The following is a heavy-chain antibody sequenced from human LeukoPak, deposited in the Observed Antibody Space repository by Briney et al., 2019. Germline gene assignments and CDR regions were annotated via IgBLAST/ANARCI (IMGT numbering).Heavy chain of an antibody. Sequence: GGSLRLSCAASGFTVNSNYMSWVGQAPGKGMEWVSVIYSGGSTYYADSVKGRFTISRDNSKNTLYLQMNSLRAEDTAVYYCASGSGSYRTPYSYIDVWRTGTTVTVSS. CDR2: IYSGGST. CDR3: ASGSGSYRTPYSYIDV. D-gene: IGHD3-10*01. CDR1: GFTVNSNY. V-gene: IGHV3-53*01. J-gene: IGHJ6*03.